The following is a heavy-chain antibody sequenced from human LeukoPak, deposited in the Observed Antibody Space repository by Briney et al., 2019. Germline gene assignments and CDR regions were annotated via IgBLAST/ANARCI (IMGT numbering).Heavy chain of an antibody. Sequence: GGSLRLSCVASGFTFSSRDWMTWVRQAPGKGLEWVANIKQDGSEKNYVDSVKGRFTISRDNAKNSLYLQMNSLRAEDTAVYYCARAPSYSSGWYQNWGQGTLVTVSS. CDR2: IKQDGSEK. CDR1: GFTFSSRDW. J-gene: IGHJ4*02. V-gene: IGHV3-7*01. D-gene: IGHD6-19*01. CDR3: ARAPSYSSGWYQN.